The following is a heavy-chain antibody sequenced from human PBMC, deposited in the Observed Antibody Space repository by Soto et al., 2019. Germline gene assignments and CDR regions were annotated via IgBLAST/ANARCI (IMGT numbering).Heavy chain of an antibody. CDR3: ARRYFAWHRYMGDAFDI. CDR2: ISSSSSTI. J-gene: IGHJ3*02. Sequence: EVQLVESGGGLVQPGGSLRLSCAASGFTFSSYSMNWVRQAPGKGLEWVSYISSSSSTIYYADSVKGRFTISRDNAKKSLYLQMNSLRAEDTAVYYCARRYFAWHRYMGDAFDIWGQGTMVTVSS. CDR1: GFTFSSYS. V-gene: IGHV3-48*01. D-gene: IGHD3-9*01.